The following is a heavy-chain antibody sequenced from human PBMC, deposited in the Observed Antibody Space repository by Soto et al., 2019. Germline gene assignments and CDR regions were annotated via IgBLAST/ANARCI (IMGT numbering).Heavy chain of an antibody. Sequence: EVQLVESGGGLVKPGGSLRLSCAASGFTFSSYSMNWVRQAPGKGLEWVSSISSSSSYIYYADSVKGRFTISRDNAKNSLYLQMNSLRAEDTAVYYCARDRPNYYDSSGPGAFDIWGQGTMVTVSS. D-gene: IGHD3-22*01. CDR3: ARDRPNYYDSSGPGAFDI. J-gene: IGHJ3*02. CDR1: GFTFSSYS. V-gene: IGHV3-21*01. CDR2: ISSSSSYI.